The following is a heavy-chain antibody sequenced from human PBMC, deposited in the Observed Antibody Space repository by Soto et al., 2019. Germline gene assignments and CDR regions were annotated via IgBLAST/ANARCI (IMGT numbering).Heavy chain of an antibody. J-gene: IGHJ4*02. Sequence: GGTMRLSCAASGFTFSSYGMHWVRQAPGKGLEWVAVIWYDGSNKYYADSVKCRFTISRDNSKNTLYLQMNSLRAEDTAVYYLARDQGYYDSSGYPDYWGQGTRVTVSS. V-gene: IGHV3-33*01. CDR2: IWYDGSNK. CDR1: GFTFSSYG. CDR3: ARDQGYYDSSGYPDY. D-gene: IGHD3-22*01.